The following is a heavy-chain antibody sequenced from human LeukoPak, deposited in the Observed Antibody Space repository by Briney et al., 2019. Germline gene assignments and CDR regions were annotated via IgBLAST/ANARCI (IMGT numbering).Heavy chain of an antibody. V-gene: IGHV3-48*01. Sequence: GGSLRLSCAASGFTFSSYSTNWVRRAPGKGLEWVSYISSSSSTIYYADSVKGRFTISRDNAKNSLYLQMNSLRAEDTAVYYCARGMTTVTHGHFRISDYWGQGTLVTVSS. D-gene: IGHD4-17*01. J-gene: IGHJ4*02. CDR1: GFTFSSYS. CDR3: ARGMTTVTHGHFRISDY. CDR2: ISSSSSTI.